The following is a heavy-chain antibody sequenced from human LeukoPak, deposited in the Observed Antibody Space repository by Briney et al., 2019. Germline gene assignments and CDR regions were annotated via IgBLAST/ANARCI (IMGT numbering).Heavy chain of an antibody. CDR3: ARWSKSSCYNY. Sequence: QSGGSLRLSCEASEFTFRSSWMHWVRQAPGKGLEWVANIKEDGSQKYYVDSVKGRFTISRDNAKNSLYLQMNSLRAEDTAVYYCARWSKSSCYNYWGQGTLVTVSS. CDR1: EFTFRSSW. CDR2: IKEDGSQK. J-gene: IGHJ4*02. D-gene: IGHD2-2*02. V-gene: IGHV3-7*01.